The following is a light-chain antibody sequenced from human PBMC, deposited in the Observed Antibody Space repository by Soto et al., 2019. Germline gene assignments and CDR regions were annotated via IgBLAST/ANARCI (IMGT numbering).Light chain of an antibody. J-gene: IGKJ1*01. CDR2: DAS. Sequence: DIVLTQSPATLSLSPGEGATLSCRASQSVSNYLGWYQQKPGQPPRLLVYDASKRATGIPARFSGSGSGTDFTLTISSLEPEDFAVYYCQQRRNWPRTFGQGTKVEIK. CDR3: QQRRNWPRT. CDR1: QSVSNY. V-gene: IGKV3-11*01.